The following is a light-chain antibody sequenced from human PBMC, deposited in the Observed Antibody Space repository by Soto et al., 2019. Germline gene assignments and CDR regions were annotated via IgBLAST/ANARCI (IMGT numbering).Light chain of an antibody. J-gene: IGLJ1*01. CDR3: NSLRVNHLYV. CDR1: SSDVGGSAY. CDR2: KVT. Sequence: QSALTQPASVSGSPGQSITISCTGTSSDVGGSAYVSWYQQFPGNVPRLLIYKVTNRPSGVSYRFSGSKSGNTASLTISGLQAEDEADYYCNSLRVNHLYVFGSGTKLTVL. V-gene: IGLV2-14*01.